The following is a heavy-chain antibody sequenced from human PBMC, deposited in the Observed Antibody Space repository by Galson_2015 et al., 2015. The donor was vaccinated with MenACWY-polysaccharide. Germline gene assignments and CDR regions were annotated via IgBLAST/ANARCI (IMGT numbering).Heavy chain of an antibody. Sequence: GKGLEWMGIIYPGDSDTRYSPSFQGQVTISADKSISTAYLQWSSLKASDTAMYYCARSGQLEPLEDHFQHWGQGTLVTVSS. V-gene: IGHV5-51*01. J-gene: IGHJ1*01. CDR2: IYPGDSDT. CDR3: ARSGQLEPLEDHFQH. D-gene: IGHD1-1*01.